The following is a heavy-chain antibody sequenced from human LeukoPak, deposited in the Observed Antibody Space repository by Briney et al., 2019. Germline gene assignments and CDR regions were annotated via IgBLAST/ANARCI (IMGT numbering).Heavy chain of an antibody. V-gene: IGHV3-9*01. CDR2: ISWNSGSI. D-gene: IGHD4-23*01. Sequence: GRSLRLSCAASGFTFDDYAMHWVRQAPGKGLEWVSGISWNSGSIGYADSVKGRFTISRDNAKNSLYLQMNSLRAEDTALYYCAKSIAGNPQTYFDNWGQGTLVTVSS. CDR3: AKSIAGNPQTYFDN. J-gene: IGHJ4*02. CDR1: GFTFDDYA.